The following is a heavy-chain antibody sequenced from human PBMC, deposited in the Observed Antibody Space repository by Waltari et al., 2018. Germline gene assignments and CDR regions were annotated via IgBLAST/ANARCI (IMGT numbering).Heavy chain of an antibody. CDR2: IYYSGST. V-gene: IGHV4-59*08. CDR1: GGSISSYY. CDR3: ARAGRGSGFPDFDY. D-gene: IGHD2-15*01. Sequence: QVQLTESGPGLVKPSEPLSLTCTVPGGSISSYYGSWIRPPPGKGLEWIVYIYYSGSTNYTPSLKSRVTISVDTSKNQFSLKLSSVTAADTAVYYCARAGRGSGFPDFDYWGQGTLVTVSS. J-gene: IGHJ4*02.